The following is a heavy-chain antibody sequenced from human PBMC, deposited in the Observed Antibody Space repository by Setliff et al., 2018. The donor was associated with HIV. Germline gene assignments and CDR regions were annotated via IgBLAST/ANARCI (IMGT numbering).Heavy chain of an antibody. Sequence: GASVKVSCKASGYTFTDYTIHWVRQAPGQRLEWMGWINAGNGNTKYSQKFQGRVSITRDTSASKAYLELSSLRSEDTAVYYCARGQLRNYFDYWGQGTLVTVSS. V-gene: IGHV1-3*01. D-gene: IGHD1-1*01. CDR2: INAGNGNT. J-gene: IGHJ4*02. CDR3: ARGQLRNYFDY. CDR1: GYTFTDYT.